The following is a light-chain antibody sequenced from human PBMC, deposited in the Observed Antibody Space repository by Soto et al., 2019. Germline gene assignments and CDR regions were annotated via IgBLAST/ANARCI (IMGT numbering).Light chain of an antibody. J-gene: IGKJ3*01. CDR2: GAS. Sequence: DIQMTQSPSSVSASVGDRVTITCRASQGIRSWLAWYQQKQGEAPKLLIYGASTLHSGVPSRFRGSGSGTDFTLNISSLQPEDFATYYCQQTNSFPDTFGPGTKVDIK. CDR3: QQTNSFPDT. V-gene: IGKV1-12*01. CDR1: QGIRSW.